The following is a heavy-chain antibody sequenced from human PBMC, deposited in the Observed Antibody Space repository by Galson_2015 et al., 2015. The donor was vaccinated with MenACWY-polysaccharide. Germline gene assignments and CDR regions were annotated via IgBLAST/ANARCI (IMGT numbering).Heavy chain of an antibody. J-gene: IGHJ4*02. D-gene: IGHD1-26*01. CDR3: ARVLKGGGGATPDY. CDR1: GFTFSSYS. CDR2: ISSGGTI. Sequence: SLRLSCAASGFTFSSYSMNWVRQAPGKGLEWVSYISSGGTIYYADSVKGRFTIFSDNAKNSLHLQMNSLRDDDTAVYYCARVLKGGGGATPDYWGQGTLVTVSS. V-gene: IGHV3-48*02.